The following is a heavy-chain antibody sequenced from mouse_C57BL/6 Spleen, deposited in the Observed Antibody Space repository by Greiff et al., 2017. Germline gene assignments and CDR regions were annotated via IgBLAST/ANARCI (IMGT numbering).Heavy chain of an antibody. CDR2: IYPGDGDT. Sequence: VQLQQSGPELVKPGASVKISCKASGYAFSSSWMNWVKQRPGKGLEWIGRIYPGDGDTNYNEKFKGKATLTVDKSSSTAYMHLSSLTPEDSAVYYCARSDYSNCYFDDWGQGTTLTVSS. CDR1: GYAFSSSW. D-gene: IGHD2-5*01. J-gene: IGHJ2*01. V-gene: IGHV1-82*01. CDR3: ARSDYSNCYFDD.